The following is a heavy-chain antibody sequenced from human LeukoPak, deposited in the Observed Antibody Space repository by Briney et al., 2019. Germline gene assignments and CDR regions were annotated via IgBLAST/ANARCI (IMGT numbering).Heavy chain of an antibody. CDR1: GGPISSRSYY. CDR3: ARAVPITIFGVVSLELDYGMDV. J-gene: IGHJ6*02. CDR2: IYYSGST. D-gene: IGHD3-3*01. Sequence: SETLSLTCTVSGGPISSRSYYWGWIRQPPGKGLGWIGYIYYSGSTYYNPSLKSRVTISVDTSKNQFSLKLSSVTAADTAVYYCARAVPITIFGVVSLELDYGMDVWGQGTTVTVSS. V-gene: IGHV4-30-4*08.